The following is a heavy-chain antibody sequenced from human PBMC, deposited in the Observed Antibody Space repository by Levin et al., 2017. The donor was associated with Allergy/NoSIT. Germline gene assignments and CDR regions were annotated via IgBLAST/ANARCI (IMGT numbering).Heavy chain of an antibody. CDR3: ARRGTRDYYYYMDV. CDR1: GYSFTSYW. J-gene: IGHJ6*03. Sequence: KHGESLKISCQGSGYSFTSYWIGWVRQMPGKGMEWMGIIYPGDSDTRYSPSFQGQVTISADKSISTAYLQWSRLKASVTAIYYCARRGTRDYYYYMDVWGKGTPVTVSS. D-gene: IGHD1-1*01. CDR2: IYPGDSDT. V-gene: IGHV5-51*01.